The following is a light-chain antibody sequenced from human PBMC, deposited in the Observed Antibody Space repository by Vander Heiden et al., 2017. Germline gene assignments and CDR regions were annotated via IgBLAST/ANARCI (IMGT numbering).Light chain of an antibody. Sequence: QSVLTQPPSASGTPGQRGSISCSGSRSNIGNNPVNWYQQLPGTAPRLLVYASNQRPSGVPDRFSGSKSGTSASLAISGFQSEYEADYYCAAWDDSLTGFYVFGTGTEVTVL. CDR3: AAWDDSLTGFYV. CDR2: ASN. J-gene: IGLJ1*01. CDR1: RSNIGNNP. V-gene: IGLV1-44*01.